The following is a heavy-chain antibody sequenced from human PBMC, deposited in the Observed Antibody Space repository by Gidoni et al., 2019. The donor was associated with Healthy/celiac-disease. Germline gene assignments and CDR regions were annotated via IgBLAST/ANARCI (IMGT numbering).Heavy chain of an antibody. CDR3: ARGRGVVVVPAAMRFGELGFDY. Sequence: QVQLQQWGAGLLKPSETLSLTCAVYGWSFSGYYWSWIRQPPGKGLEWIGEINHSGSTNYNPSLKSRVTISVDTSKNQFSLKLSSVTAADTAVYYCARGRGVVVVPAAMRFGELGFDYWGQGTLVTVSS. CDR2: INHSGST. CDR1: GWSFSGYY. V-gene: IGHV4-34*01. J-gene: IGHJ4*02. D-gene: IGHD2-2*01.